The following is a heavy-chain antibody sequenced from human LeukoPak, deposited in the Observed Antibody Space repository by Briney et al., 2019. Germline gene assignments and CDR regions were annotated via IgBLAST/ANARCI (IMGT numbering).Heavy chain of an antibody. CDR1: GYTFTSYD. CDR2: ISAYNGNT. CDR3: ARDPYYYDSSGYYSNDAFDI. D-gene: IGHD3-22*01. J-gene: IGHJ3*02. V-gene: IGHV1-18*01. Sequence: ASVKVSCKASGYTFTSYDINWVRQAPGQGLEWMGWISAYNGNTNYAQKLQGRVTMTTDTSTSTAYMELRSLRSDDTAVYYCARDPYYYDSSGYYSNDAFDIWGQGTMVTVSS.